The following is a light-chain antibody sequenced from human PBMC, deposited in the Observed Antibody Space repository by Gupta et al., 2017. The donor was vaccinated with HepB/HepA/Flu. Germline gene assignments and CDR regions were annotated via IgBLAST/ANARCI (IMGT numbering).Light chain of an antibody. J-gene: IGKJ4*01. CDR1: QSGLDSYNNKKY. CDR2: WAS. CDR3: QQENSTPLS. V-gene: IGKV4-1*01. Sequence: DIVMTQSPYSLAVSLGERATINCKSSQSGLDSYNNKKYLDWYQQKPGQPPKLLIYWASTRESGVPDRFSGSGYGTDFTLTISSRQAEDVAVYYCQQENSTPLSFGGGTXVEIK.